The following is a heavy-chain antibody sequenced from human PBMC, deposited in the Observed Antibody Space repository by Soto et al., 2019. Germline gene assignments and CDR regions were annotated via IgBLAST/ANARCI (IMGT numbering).Heavy chain of an antibody. CDR2: INHSGST. J-gene: IGHJ6*03. CDR1: GGSFSGYY. Sequence: SETLSLTCAVYGGSFSGYYWSWIRQPPGKGLEWIGEINHSGSTNYNPSLKSRVTISVDTSKNQFSLKLSSVTAADTAVYYCARGVSGGYCSGGSCYSYYYYMDVWGKGTTVTVSS. V-gene: IGHV4-34*01. CDR3: ARGVSGGYCSGGSCYSYYYYMDV. D-gene: IGHD2-15*01.